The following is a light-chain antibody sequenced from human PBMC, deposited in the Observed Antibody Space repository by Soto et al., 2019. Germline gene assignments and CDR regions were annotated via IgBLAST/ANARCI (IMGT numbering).Light chain of an antibody. V-gene: IGKV1-5*03. CDR1: ESVSNR. CDR3: QHSKCLPKP. CDR2: DAS. Sequence: SPAAVSVNKRERVNISCRASESVSNRLAWYQQKPGKAPRLLVYDASTLKSGIPAMFSGSGSGTEFTLTISSLQPEDFAPYYCQHSKCLPKPFGQGTKVDI. J-gene: IGKJ1*01.